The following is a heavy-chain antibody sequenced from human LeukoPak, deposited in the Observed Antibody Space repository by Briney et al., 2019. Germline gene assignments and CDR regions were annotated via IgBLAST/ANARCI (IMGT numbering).Heavy chain of an antibody. CDR3: ARDGYDILTGYGFIDY. CDR1: GGSISSGDYY. J-gene: IGHJ4*02. V-gene: IGHV4-30-4*01. D-gene: IGHD3-9*01. CDR2: IYYSGST. Sequence: SETLSLTCTVSGGSISSGDYYWSWIRQPPGKGLEWIGYIYYSGSTYYNPPLKSRVTISVDTSKNQFSLKLSSVTAADTAVYYCARDGYDILTGYGFIDYWGQGTLVTVSS.